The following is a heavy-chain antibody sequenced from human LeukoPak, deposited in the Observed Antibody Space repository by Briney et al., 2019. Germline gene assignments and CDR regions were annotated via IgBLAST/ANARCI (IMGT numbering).Heavy chain of an antibody. CDR2: IFHSGST. D-gene: IGHD5-18*01. V-gene: IGHV4-39*01. J-gene: IGHJ4*02. CDR3: ARHHSGYLFDY. Sequence: SETLSLTCTVSGGSISSTTYYWGWIRQPPGKGLEWIGSIFHSGSTFYNPSLKSRVTISVDTSKNQFSLKLSSLTAPDTAVYYCARHHSGYLFDYWGQGTLVTVSS. CDR1: GGSISSTTYY.